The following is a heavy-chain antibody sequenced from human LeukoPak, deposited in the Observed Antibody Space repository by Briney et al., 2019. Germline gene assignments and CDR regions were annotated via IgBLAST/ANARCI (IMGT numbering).Heavy chain of an antibody. CDR3: AKSVVVVTATSDFFDY. J-gene: IGHJ4*02. Sequence: PGGSLRLSCGVSGFTLNNYAMNWVRQAPGKGLEWVSSISGSGGITYYADSVKGRFTISRDNSKNTLYLQMNSLRAEDTAIYYRAKSVVVVTATSDFFDYWGQGTLVTVSS. CDR1: GFTLNNYA. V-gene: IGHV3-23*01. CDR2: ISGSGGIT. D-gene: IGHD2-21*02.